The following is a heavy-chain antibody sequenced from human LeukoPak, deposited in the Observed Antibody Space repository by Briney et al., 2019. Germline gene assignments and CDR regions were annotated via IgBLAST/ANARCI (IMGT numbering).Heavy chain of an antibody. V-gene: IGHV1-46*01. CDR3: ARGDHGGYCSSTSCYTDY. CDR1: GYTFTSYY. Sequence: ASVKVSCTASGYTFTSYYMHWVRQAPGQGLEWMGIINPSGGSTSYAQKFQGRVTMTRDTSTSTVYMELSSLRSEDTAVYYCARGDHGGYCSSTSCYTDYWGQGTLVTVSS. D-gene: IGHD2-2*02. J-gene: IGHJ4*02. CDR2: INPSGGST.